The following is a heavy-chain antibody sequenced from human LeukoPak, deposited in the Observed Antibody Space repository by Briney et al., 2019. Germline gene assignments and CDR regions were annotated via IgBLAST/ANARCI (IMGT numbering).Heavy chain of an antibody. Sequence: PSETLSLTCTVSGGSISGSSYYWGWIRQPPGKGLEWIGSIYYSGSTYYNPSLKSRVTISVDTSKNQFSLKLSSVTAADTAVYYCARHLKQQLVPHYYYGMDVWGQGTTVTVSS. D-gene: IGHD6-13*01. V-gene: IGHV4-39*01. CDR1: GGSISGSSYY. CDR3: ARHLKQQLVPHYYYGMDV. CDR2: IYYSGST. J-gene: IGHJ6*02.